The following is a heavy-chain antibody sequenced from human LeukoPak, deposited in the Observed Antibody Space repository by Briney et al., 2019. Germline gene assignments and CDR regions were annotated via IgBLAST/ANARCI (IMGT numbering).Heavy chain of an antibody. D-gene: IGHD3-16*02. CDR2: FNPHKGYT. J-gene: IGHJ4*02. CDR1: GFTFTSDYY. V-gene: IGHV1-2*02. Sequence: AASVKVSCKASGFTFTSDYYLHWVRQAPGQGLELMGYFNPHKGYTSSPQKFQGRTTMTTDTSISAVYMELSSLISDDTAIYYCVREGNDLLSKNFVCWGQGTLVTVSS. CDR3: VREGNDLLSKNFVC.